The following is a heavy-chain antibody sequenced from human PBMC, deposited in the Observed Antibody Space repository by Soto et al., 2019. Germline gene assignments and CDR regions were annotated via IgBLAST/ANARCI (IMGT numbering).Heavy chain of an antibody. CDR1: GGTFSSYA. Sequence: VKVSCKASGGTFSSYAISWVRQAPGQGLEWMGGIIPIFGNTGYAQKFQGRATMTRNTSISTAYMELSSLRSEGTAVYYCARGRGGITIFGVGTYYYYYYGMDVWGQGTTVTVSS. V-gene: IGHV1-8*02. CDR3: ARGRGGITIFGVGTYYYYYYGMDV. D-gene: IGHD3-3*01. CDR2: IIPIFGNT. J-gene: IGHJ6*02.